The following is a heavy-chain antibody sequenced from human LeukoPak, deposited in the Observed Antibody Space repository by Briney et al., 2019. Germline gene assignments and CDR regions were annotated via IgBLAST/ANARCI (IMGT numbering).Heavy chain of an antibody. CDR1: GFTFRDYY. V-gene: IGHV3-11*01. CDR3: ARASPGTPQY. CDR2: ISNTDGTI. Sequence: SLRLSCAASGFTFRDYYMTWIRQAPGKGLEWVAYISNTDGTIYYGDSVKGRFTISRDNAKGLLYLQMNSLRVEDTAVYYCARASPGTPQYWGQGTLVSVSS. D-gene: IGHD3-10*01. J-gene: IGHJ4*02.